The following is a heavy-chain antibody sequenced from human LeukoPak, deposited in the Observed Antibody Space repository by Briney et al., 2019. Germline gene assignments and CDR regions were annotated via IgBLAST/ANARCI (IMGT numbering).Heavy chain of an antibody. CDR2: ISSSADST. Sequence: QPGGSLRLSCEASGYTLSSYAMSWVRQAPGKGLAWVSVISSSADSTYYADSVKGRFTISRDNSKNTLYLQKNNLRAEDTAVYYCAKPLEKYTYGGNFDYWGQGILVTVSS. V-gene: IGHV3-23*01. CDR3: AKPLEKYTYGGNFDY. J-gene: IGHJ4*02. CDR1: GYTLSSYA. D-gene: IGHD4-23*01.